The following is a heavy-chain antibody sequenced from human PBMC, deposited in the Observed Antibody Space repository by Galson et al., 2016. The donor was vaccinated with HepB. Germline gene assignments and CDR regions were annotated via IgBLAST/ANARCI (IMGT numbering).Heavy chain of an antibody. CDR3: AKGFGATYYDILTGNDG. Sequence: SLRLSCAASGFALGGYAMSWVRQAPGKGLEWVSGISGSGGSTYYADSVKGRFSISRDNLKNTADLQMNSLRAEDTAVYYCAKGFGATYYDILTGNDGWGQGTLVTVSS. J-gene: IGHJ4*02. D-gene: IGHD3-9*01. V-gene: IGHV3-23*01. CDR1: GFALGGYA. CDR2: ISGSGGST.